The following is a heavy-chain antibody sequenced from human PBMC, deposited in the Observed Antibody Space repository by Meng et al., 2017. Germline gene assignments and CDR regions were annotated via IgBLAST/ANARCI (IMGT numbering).Heavy chain of an antibody. D-gene: IGHD6-19*01. CDR1: GGSFSGYY. CDR3: ARGSKGYSSGWYKY. CDR2: INHSGST. Sequence: SETLSLTCAFYGGSFSGYYWSWIRQPPGKGLEWIGEINHSGSTNYNPSLKSRVTISVDTSKNQFSLKLSSVTAADTAVYYCARGSKGYSSGWYKYWGQGTLVTVSS. J-gene: IGHJ4*02. V-gene: IGHV4-34*01.